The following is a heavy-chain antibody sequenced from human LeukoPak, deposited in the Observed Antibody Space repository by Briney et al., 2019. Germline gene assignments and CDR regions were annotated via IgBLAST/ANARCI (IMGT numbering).Heavy chain of an antibody. J-gene: IGHJ4*02. CDR1: GYGSTNYW. Sequence: GESLKISCKGSGYGSTNYWFGWVSQLPGKGLEWMGLIHSGNSDTRYSPSFQGQVTVSADKSINTVSLQWSSLKASDSAIYFCARAIPGTYYLDYWGQGTLVAVSS. CDR3: ARAIPGTYYLDY. D-gene: IGHD3-10*01. V-gene: IGHV5-51*01. CDR2: IHSGNSDT.